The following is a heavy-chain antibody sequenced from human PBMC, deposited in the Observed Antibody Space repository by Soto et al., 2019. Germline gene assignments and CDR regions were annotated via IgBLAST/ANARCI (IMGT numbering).Heavy chain of an antibody. V-gene: IGHV4-39*01. CDR3: ARLSSSWSPFDP. CDR1: CGSISSSSYY. Sequence: SETLSLTCTVSCGSISSSSYYWGWIRQPPGKGLEWIGSIYYSGSTYYNPSLKSRVTISVDTSKNQFSLKLSSVTAADTAVYYCARLSSSWSPFDPWGQGTLVTVS. D-gene: IGHD6-13*01. CDR2: IYYSGST. J-gene: IGHJ5*02.